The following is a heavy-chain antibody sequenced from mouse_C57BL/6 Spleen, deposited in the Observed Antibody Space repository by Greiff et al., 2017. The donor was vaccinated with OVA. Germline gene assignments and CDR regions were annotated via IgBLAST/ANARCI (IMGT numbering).Heavy chain of an antibody. CDR1: GFNIKDYY. Sequence: VQLQQSGAELVKPGASVKLSCTASGFNIKDYYMHWVKQRTEQGLEWIGRIDPEDGETKYAPKFQGKATITADTSSNTAYLQISSLTSEDTAVYYCARFIYDYYAMDYWGQGTSVTVSS. CDR2: IDPEDGET. J-gene: IGHJ4*01. CDR3: ARFIYDYYAMDY. V-gene: IGHV14-2*01. D-gene: IGHD2-3*01.